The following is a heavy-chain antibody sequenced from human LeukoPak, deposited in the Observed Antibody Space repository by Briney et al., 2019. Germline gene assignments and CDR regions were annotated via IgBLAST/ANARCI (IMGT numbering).Heavy chain of an antibody. CDR1: GFTFSSYG. CDR2: IWYDGSNK. V-gene: IGHV3-33*01. CDR3: ARDWGSNFDY. J-gene: IGHJ4*02. Sequence: PGRSLRLSSAASGFTFSSYGMHWVRQAPGKGLEWVAVIWYDGSNKYYADSVKGRFTISRDNSKNALYLQMNSLRAEDTAVYYCARDWGSNFDYWGQGTLVTVSS. D-gene: IGHD7-27*01.